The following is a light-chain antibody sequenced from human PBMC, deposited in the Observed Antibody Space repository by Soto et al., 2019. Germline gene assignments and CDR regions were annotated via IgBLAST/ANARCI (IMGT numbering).Light chain of an antibody. CDR1: QPVSSN. CDR2: GAS. CDR3: QQYNNWPIT. J-gene: IGKJ5*01. Sequence: EIVMTQSPATLSVSPGERATLSCRASQPVSSNLAWYQQKPGQAPRLLIYGASTRATGIPARFSGSGSGTEFTVTISSLQFEDFVVYYCQQYNNWPITFGQGTRLEIK. V-gene: IGKV3-15*01.